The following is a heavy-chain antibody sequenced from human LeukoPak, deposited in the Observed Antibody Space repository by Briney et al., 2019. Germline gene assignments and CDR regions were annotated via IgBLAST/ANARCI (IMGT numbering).Heavy chain of an antibody. CDR2: INTNTGSP. D-gene: IGHD2-2*01. J-gene: IGHJ4*02. CDR1: GYTFTSYA. Sequence: ASAKVSCKASGYTFTSYAMNWVRQAPGQGLEWMGWINTNTGSPTYAQAFTGRFVFSLDTSVGTAYLQISSLKAEDTAVYYCACYDCGDYWGQGTLVTVSS. V-gene: IGHV7-4-1*02. CDR3: ACYDCGDY.